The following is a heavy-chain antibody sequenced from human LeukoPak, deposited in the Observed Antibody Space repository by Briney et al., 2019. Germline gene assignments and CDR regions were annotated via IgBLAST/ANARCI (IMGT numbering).Heavy chain of an antibody. D-gene: IGHD2-21*01. CDR1: GYPFTGYY. V-gene: IGHV1-2*02. Sequence: ASVKVSCKASGYPFTGYYLHWVRQAPGEGLERMGWIDPNSGGTKYAQRFQGRVTLTRDTSISTAYMELSSLRSDDTAVHHCARVAEAQVYYFDYWGQGTLVTVSS. CDR3: ARVAEAQVYYFDY. CDR2: IDPNSGGT. J-gene: IGHJ4*02.